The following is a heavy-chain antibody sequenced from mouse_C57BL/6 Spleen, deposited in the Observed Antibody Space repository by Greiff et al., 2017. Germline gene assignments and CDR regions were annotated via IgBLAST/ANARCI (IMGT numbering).Heavy chain of an antibody. CDR2: IHPNSGST. V-gene: IGHV1-64*01. D-gene: IGHD1-1*01. Sequence: QVQLQQPGAELVKPGASVKLSCKASGYTFTSYWMHWVKQRPGQGLEWIGMIHPNSGSTNYNEKFKSKATLTVDKSSSTAYMQLSSLTSEDSAVYYCARIITTVVYFDYWGQGTTLTVSS. J-gene: IGHJ2*01. CDR3: ARIITTVVYFDY. CDR1: GYTFTSYW.